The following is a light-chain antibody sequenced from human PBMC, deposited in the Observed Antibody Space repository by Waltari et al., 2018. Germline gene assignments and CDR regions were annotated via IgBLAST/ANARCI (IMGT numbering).Light chain of an antibody. CDR2: AAS. CDR1: QSINSY. V-gene: IGKV1-39*01. CDR3: QQSYGTPLYT. J-gene: IGKJ2*01. Sequence: DIQMTQSPSSLSASVGDRLTIACRASQSINSYLNLYQQKPGKAPKLLIYAASTLQSGVPSRFSGSGSGTDFTLTISSLQLEDFATYYCQQSYGTPLYTFGQGTKLEI.